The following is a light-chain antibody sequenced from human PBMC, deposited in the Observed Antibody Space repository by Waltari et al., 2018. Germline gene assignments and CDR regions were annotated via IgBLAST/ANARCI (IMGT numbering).Light chain of an antibody. Sequence: QSVLTQPPSVSAAPGQKVTISCSGSNSNIGNNYVAWYQQLPGTAPKLLIYENSDRPSGIPDRFSGSKSGTSATLDITGLQTGDEADYYCATWDSSLSALFGGGTKLTVL. CDR3: ATWDSSLSAL. CDR1: NSNIGNNY. J-gene: IGLJ3*02. V-gene: IGLV1-51*01. CDR2: ENS.